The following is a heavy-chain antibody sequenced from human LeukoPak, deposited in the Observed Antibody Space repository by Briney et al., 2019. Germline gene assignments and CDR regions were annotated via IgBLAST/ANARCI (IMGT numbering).Heavy chain of an antibody. CDR3: ARRARITSAGYEF. Sequence: SETLSLTCGVSGGSISSTNWWSWVRQPPGQGLEWIGGISLSGLTNCNPSLKSRVTMSLDKSKIHLSLNLPSVTAADTAVYYCARRARITSAGYEFWGQGILVTVSS. CDR1: GGSISSTNW. CDR2: ISLSGLT. D-gene: IGHD3/OR15-3a*01. V-gene: IGHV4-4*02. J-gene: IGHJ4*02.